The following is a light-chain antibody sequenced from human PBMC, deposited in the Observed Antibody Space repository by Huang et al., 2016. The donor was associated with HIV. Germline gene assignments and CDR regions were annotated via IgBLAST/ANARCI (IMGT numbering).Light chain of an antibody. CDR2: DSS. J-gene: IGKJ4*01. V-gene: IGKV3-11*01. Sequence: EIVLTQSPATLSLSPGERATLSCRASQSVSSYLAWYQQKPGRAPRLLIYDSSTRATGIPARFSVSGSGTYFTLTISSLEPEDFAVYYCQQRSNWPLTFGGGTKVEIK. CDR3: QQRSNWPLT. CDR1: QSVSSY.